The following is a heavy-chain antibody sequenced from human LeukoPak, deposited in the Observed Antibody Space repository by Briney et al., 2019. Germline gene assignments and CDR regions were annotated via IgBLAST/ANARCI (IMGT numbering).Heavy chain of an antibody. V-gene: IGHV3-30*04. CDR1: GFTFSNYG. D-gene: IGHD5-24*01. Sequence: GRSLRLSCTASGFTFSNYGMHWVRQAPGRGLESVAVISHDGDNKYYAGSAKGQFTISRDNSKNTLYLQTDSLRAEDTALYYFARDGGGGYNQIDSWGQGTLVTVSS. J-gene: IGHJ4*02. CDR3: ARDGGGGYNQIDS. CDR2: ISHDGDNK.